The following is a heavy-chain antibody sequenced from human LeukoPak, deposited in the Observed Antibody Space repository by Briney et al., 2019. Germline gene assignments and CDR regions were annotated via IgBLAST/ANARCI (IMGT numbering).Heavy chain of an antibody. CDR1: GYTFTGYY. CDR3: ASASLVISSVAARPRFLLY. D-gene: IGHD6-6*01. CDR2: INPNSGGT. J-gene: IGHJ4*02. Sequence: ASVKVSCKASGYTFTGYYMHWVRQAPGQGLEWMGWINPNSGGTNYAQKFQGRVTMTRDTSISTAYMELSRLRSDDTAVYYCASASLVISSVAARPRFLLYWGQGTLVTVSS. V-gene: IGHV1-2*02.